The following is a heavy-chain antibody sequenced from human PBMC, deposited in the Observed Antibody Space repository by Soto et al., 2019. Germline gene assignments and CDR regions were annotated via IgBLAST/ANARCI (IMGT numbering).Heavy chain of an antibody. CDR2: IDPSGSYT. Sequence: PGESLKISCKGSVYSFTSYWIRWVRPIPGKGLEWMGMIDPSGSYTHYIPSFQGHVTISADKSISTAYLQWSSLKASDTAMYYCASGYCSGGSCYSINYYGMDVWGQGTTVTVSS. J-gene: IGHJ6*02. D-gene: IGHD2-15*01. CDR3: ASGYCSGGSCYSINYYGMDV. V-gene: IGHV5-10-1*01. CDR1: VYSFTSYW.